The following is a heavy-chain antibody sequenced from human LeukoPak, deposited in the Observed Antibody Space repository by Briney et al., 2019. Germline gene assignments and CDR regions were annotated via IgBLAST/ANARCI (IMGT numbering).Heavy chain of an antibody. D-gene: IGHD1-26*01. V-gene: IGHV1-18*01. CDR3: ARVKRVVGATYFDY. CDR2: ISAYNGNT. Sequence: ASVKVSCKAAGYTFTSYGISWVRQAPGQGLEWMGWISAYNGNTNCAQKFQGRVTMTTDTSTSTAYMELRSLRSDDTAVYYCARVKRVVGATYFDYWGQGTPVTVSS. CDR1: GYTFTSYG. J-gene: IGHJ4*02.